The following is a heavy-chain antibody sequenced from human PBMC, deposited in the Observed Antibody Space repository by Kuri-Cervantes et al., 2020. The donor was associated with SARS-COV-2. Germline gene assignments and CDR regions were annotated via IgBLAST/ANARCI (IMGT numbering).Heavy chain of an antibody. D-gene: IGHD1-1*01. CDR2: ISYDGSNK. CDR1: GFTFSSYA. CDR3: ARDRDDPSWDDAFDI. Sequence: GESLKISCAASGFTFSSYAMHWVRQAPGKGLEWVAVISYDGSNKYYADSVKGRFTISRDNAENSLYLQMNSLRAEDTAVYYCARDRDDPSWDDAFDIWGQGTMVTVSS. J-gene: IGHJ3*02. V-gene: IGHV3-30-3*01.